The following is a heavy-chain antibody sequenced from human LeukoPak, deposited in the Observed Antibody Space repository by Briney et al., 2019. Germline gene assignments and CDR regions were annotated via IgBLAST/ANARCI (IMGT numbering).Heavy chain of an antibody. CDR1: GFSLSTSGVG. CDR3: AHTWAGSSWYRANWYDP. J-gene: IGHJ5*02. CDR2: IYWDDDK. Sequence: GSGPTLVKPTQTLTLTCTFSGFSLSTSGVGVGWIRQPPGKALEWLALIYWDDDKRYSPSLKSRLTITKDTSKNQVVLTMTNMDPVDTATYYCAHTWAGSSWYRANWYDPWGQGTLVTVSS. V-gene: IGHV2-5*02. D-gene: IGHD6-13*01.